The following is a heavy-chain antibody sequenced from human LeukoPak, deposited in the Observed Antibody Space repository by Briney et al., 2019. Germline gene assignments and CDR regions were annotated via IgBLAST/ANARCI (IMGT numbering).Heavy chain of an antibody. V-gene: IGHV1-3*01. J-gene: IGHJ6*02. D-gene: IGHD1-1*01. Sequence: ASVNVSCKASGYTFTSYAMHWVRQAPGQRLEWMGWINAGNGNTKYSQKFQGRVTITRDTSASTAYMELSSLRSEDTAAYYCARDPQLDYYYYGMDVWGQGTTVTVSS. CDR3: ARDPQLDYYYYGMDV. CDR1: GYTFTSYA. CDR2: INAGNGNT.